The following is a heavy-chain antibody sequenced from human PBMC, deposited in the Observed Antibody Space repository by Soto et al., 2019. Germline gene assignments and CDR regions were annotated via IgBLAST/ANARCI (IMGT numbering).Heavy chain of an antibody. V-gene: IGHV4-31*03. D-gene: IGHD4-17*01. CDR2: IYYSGST. Sequence: QVQLQESGPGLVKPSQTLSLTCTVSGGSISTGGYYWTWICQHPGKGLEWIGYIYYSGSTYYNPSLKRRVTISVDTSKNQFSLKLSSVTAADTAVYYCARGLSVTLFDNWGQGTLVTVSS. J-gene: IGHJ4*02. CDR3: ARGLSVTLFDN. CDR1: GGSISTGGYY.